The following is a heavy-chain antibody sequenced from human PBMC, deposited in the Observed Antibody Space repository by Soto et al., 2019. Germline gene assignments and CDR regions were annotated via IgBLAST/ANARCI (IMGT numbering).Heavy chain of an antibody. Sequence: PGGSLRLSCAASGFTFSDYYMSWIRQTPGKGLEWISYISSSSSGIYYADSVRGRFTISRDNAKNTLDLQMSNLRAEDTAVYYCATVHNTSRSFDYWGQGTLVTVSS. D-gene: IGHD1-20*01. CDR1: GFTFSDYY. V-gene: IGHV3-11*01. CDR2: ISSSSSGI. CDR3: ATVHNTSRSFDY. J-gene: IGHJ4*02.